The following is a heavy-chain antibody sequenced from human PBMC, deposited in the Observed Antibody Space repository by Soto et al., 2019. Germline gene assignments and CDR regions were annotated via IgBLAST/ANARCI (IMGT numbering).Heavy chain of an antibody. J-gene: IGHJ4*02. CDR2: IGGSGDDT. D-gene: IGHD3-10*01. CDR3: AKESYNRRTDFDH. V-gene: IGHV3-23*01. Sequence: GGSLRLSCAASGFTFSRCAMSWVRQAPGKGLDWVSGIGGSGDDTHYADSVKGRFTISRDNSKNTLYLQLNSLRAEDTAIYYCAKESYNRRTDFDHWGQGTLVTVSS. CDR1: GFTFSRCA.